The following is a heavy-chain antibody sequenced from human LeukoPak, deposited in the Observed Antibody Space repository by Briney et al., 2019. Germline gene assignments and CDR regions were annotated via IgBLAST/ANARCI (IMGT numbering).Heavy chain of an antibody. D-gene: IGHD2-21*01. Sequence: GGSLRLSCAASGFTFSSYWMSWVRQAPGKGLEWVANIKEDGSEKSHADSVKGRFTVSRDNTKNSLHLQMDSLRAEDTAVYYCAKCGAYRSYDYWGQGILVIVSS. CDR3: AKCGAYRSYDY. CDR2: IKEDGSEK. J-gene: IGHJ4*02. CDR1: GFTFSSYW. V-gene: IGHV3-7*01.